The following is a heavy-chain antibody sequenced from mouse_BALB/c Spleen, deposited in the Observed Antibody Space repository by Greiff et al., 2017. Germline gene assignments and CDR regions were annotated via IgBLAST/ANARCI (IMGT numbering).Heavy chain of an antibody. J-gene: IGHJ3*01. CDR2: IRLKSDNYAT. Sequence: DVMLVESGGGLVQPGGSMKLSCVASGFTFSSYWMSWVRQSPEKGLEWVAEIRLKSDNYATHYAESVKGKFTISRDDSKSRLYLQMNSLRAEDTGIYYCTVYGSSYAWFAYWGQGTLVTVSA. CDR3: TVYGSSYAWFAY. CDR1: GFTFSSYW. D-gene: IGHD1-1*01. V-gene: IGHV6-6*02.